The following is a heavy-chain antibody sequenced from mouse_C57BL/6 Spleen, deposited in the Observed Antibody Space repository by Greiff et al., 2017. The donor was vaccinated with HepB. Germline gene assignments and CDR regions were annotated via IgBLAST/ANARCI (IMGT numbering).Heavy chain of an antibody. CDR2: INPSSGYT. CDR1: GYTFPSYT. J-gene: IGHJ2*01. CDR3: ARGGIYFDY. V-gene: IGHV1-4*01. Sequence: VQLQQSGAELARPGASVKMSCKASGYTFPSYTMHWVKQRPGQGLEWIGYINPSSGYTKYNQKFKDKATLTADKSSSTAYMQLSSLTSEDSAVYYCARGGIYFDYWGQGTTLTVSS.